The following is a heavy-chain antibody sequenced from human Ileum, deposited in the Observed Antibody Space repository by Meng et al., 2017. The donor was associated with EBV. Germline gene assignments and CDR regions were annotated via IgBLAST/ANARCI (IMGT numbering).Heavy chain of an antibody. CDR1: GYAFTTYG. D-gene: IGHD3-22*01. V-gene: IGHV1-18*01. CDR2: ISAYNGNT. CDR3: ARDYYYDRSYYFDY. Sequence: QVQLVQSGSGLKKPGXSVKVSCKASGYAFTTYGISWVRQAPGQGLEWMGWISAYNGNTNYAQKLQGRVTMTTDTSTSTAYMEVRSLRSDDTAVYYCARDYYYDRSYYFDYWGQGTLVTVSS. J-gene: IGHJ4*02.